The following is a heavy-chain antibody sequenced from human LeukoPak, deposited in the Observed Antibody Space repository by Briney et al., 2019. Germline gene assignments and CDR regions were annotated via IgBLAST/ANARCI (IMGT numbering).Heavy chain of an antibody. V-gene: IGHV3-23*01. D-gene: IGHD3-10*01. Sequence: PGGSLRFSCAASGFTFSNYAMSWVRQAPGKGLEWVSAISGSGGSTYYADSVKGRFTISRDNPKNTLYLQMNSLRAKDTAVYYCASSDKLYGPFDRWGQGTLVTVSS. J-gene: IGHJ4*02. CDR3: ASSDKLYGPFDR. CDR1: GFTFSNYA. CDR2: ISGSGGST.